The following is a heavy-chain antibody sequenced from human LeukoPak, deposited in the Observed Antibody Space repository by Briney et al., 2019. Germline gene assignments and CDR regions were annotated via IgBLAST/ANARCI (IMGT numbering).Heavy chain of an antibody. V-gene: IGHV1-8*01. CDR2: MNPNSGNT. CDR3: ARVRSWGQRSSIDY. D-gene: IGHD7-27*01. Sequence: ASVKVSCKASGYTSTSYDINWVRQATGQGLEWMGWMNPNSGNTGYAQKFQGRVTMTRDTSTSTVYMELSSLRSEDTAVYYCARVRSWGQRSSIDYWGQGTLVTVSS. CDR1: GYTSTSYD. J-gene: IGHJ4*02.